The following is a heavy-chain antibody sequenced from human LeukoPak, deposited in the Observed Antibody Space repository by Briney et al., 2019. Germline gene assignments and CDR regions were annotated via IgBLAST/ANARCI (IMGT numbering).Heavy chain of an antibody. CDR1: GFTFSNYA. J-gene: IGHJ5*02. CDR3: AKPPGDYDFWSGYYIANWFDP. D-gene: IGHD3-3*01. CDR2: ISGSGGST. Sequence: GGSLRLSCVASGFTFSNYAMTWVRQAPGKGLEWVSAISGSGGSTYYADSVKGRFTISRDNSKNTLYLQMNSLRAEDTAVYYCAKPPGDYDFWSGYYIANWFDPWGQGTLVTVSS. V-gene: IGHV3-23*01.